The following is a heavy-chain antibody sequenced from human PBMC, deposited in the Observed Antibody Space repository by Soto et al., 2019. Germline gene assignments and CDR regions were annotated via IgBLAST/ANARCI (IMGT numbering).Heavy chain of an antibody. CDR1: GFTFSGDW. CDR2: INMDGSST. CDR3: ARGRRGLYLHAE. Sequence: GGSLRLSCAASGFTFSGDWMHWVRQAAGKGLVWVSRINMDGSSTNYADSVKGRFTISRDNAKNTLYLQMNSLRVDDTAVYYCARGRRGLYLHAEWGQGALVPVSS. D-gene: IGHD1-26*01. V-gene: IGHV3-74*01. J-gene: IGHJ4*02.